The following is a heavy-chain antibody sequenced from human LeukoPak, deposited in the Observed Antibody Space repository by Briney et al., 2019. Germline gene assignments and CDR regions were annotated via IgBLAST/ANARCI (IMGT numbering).Heavy chain of an antibody. CDR2: MYAGDSDT. Sequence: GESLKISCKGSGYRFTTFWIDWVRQMPGDGLEWMGIMYAGDSDTRYSPSFQGQVTISADKSISTAYLQWSSLKASDTAMYYCAILRSSTDPFDYWGQGTLVTVSS. J-gene: IGHJ4*02. CDR3: AILRSSTDPFDY. D-gene: IGHD2-15*01. V-gene: IGHV5-51*01. CDR1: GYRFTTFW.